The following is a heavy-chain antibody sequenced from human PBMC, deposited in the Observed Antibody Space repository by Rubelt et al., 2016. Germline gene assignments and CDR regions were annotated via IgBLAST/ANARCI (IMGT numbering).Heavy chain of an antibody. Sequence: QVQLQESGPGLVKPSETLSLTCTVSGGSISNYYWSWIRQPPGKGLEWIGNIYYSGSTNYNPSLKSRVTISVDTSKNQFSLELSSVTAADTAVYYCARGQGRDGYIHWGQGTLVTVSS. D-gene: IGHD5-24*01. J-gene: IGHJ4*02. CDR1: GGSISNYY. V-gene: IGHV4-59*01. CDR3: ARGQGRDGYIH. CDR2: IYYSGST.